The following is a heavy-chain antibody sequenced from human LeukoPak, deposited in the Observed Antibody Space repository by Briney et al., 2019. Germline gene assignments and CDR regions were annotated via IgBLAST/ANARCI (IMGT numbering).Heavy chain of an antibody. CDR2: ISSSGSTI. J-gene: IGHJ4*02. Sequence: GGSLRLSCAASGFTFSSYEMNWVRQAPGKGLEWVSYISSSGSTIYYADSVKGRFTISRDNDKNSLYLKMKSLRAEDTALYFCARGEVIPSGNVDYWGQGTLVTVSS. V-gene: IGHV3-48*03. CDR1: GFTFSSYE. CDR3: ARGEVIPSGNVDY. D-gene: IGHD2-2*01.